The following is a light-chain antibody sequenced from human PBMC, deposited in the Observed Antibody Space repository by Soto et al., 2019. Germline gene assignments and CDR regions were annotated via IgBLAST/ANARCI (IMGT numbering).Light chain of an antibody. CDR2: EVT. CDR3: GSYASATLI. Sequence: QSALTQPASVSGSPGQSITISCTGTSNDIGAYNYVSWYQQYPGKVPTLLIYEVTFRPSGVSNRFSGSKSGNTASLTISGLQTEEEADYYCGSYASATLIFGGGTKLTVL. CDR1: SNDIGAYNY. V-gene: IGLV2-14*01. J-gene: IGLJ2*01.